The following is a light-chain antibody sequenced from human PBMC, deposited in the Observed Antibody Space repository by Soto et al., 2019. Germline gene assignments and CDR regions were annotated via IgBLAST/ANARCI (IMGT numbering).Light chain of an antibody. Sequence: QSALTQPASVSGSPGQSITISCTGTSSDVGAYTYVSWYQQHPGKAPKLMIYDVSNRPSGVSNRFSGSKSGNTAFLIISGLQAEDEADYYCTSYTSNSTPYVFGGGTKVPV. CDR2: DVS. CDR3: TSYTSNSTPYV. CDR1: SSDVGAYTY. V-gene: IGLV2-14*01. J-gene: IGLJ1*01.